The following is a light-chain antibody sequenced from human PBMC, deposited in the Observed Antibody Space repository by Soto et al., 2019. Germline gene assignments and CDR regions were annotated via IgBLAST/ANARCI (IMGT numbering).Light chain of an antibody. Sequence: EIVLTQSPATLSLSPGERATVSCRASQSVSSYLAWYQQKPGQAPRLLIYDAYNRATGFPARCSGSGSGTDFTLTIRSLEPEDFAVYYCQQRSNWPPYTFGQGTKLEIK. CDR2: DAY. CDR1: QSVSSY. V-gene: IGKV3-11*01. J-gene: IGKJ2*01. CDR3: QQRSNWPPYT.